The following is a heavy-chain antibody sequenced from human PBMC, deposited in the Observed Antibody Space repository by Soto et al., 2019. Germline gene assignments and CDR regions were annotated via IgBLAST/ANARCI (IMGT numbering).Heavy chain of an antibody. CDR2: IYYSGST. CDR1: GGSISSYY. D-gene: IGHD5-18*01. V-gene: IGHV4-59*08. CDR3: ARRYGSCFDY. Sequence: QVQLQESGPGLVKPSETLSLTCTVSGGSISSYYWSWIRQPPGKGLEWIGYIYYSGSTNYNPSLKRRVTIPLATPKNQFSLKLSSVTAADTAVYYCARRYGSCFDYWGQGTLVTVSS. J-gene: IGHJ4*02.